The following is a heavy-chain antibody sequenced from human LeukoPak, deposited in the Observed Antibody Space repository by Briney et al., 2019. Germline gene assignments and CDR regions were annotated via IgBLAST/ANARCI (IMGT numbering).Heavy chain of an antibody. V-gene: IGHV4-39*07. Sequence: SETLSLTCTVSGGSISSSSYYWGWIRQPPGKGLEWIGSIYHSGSTYYNPSLKSRVTISVDTSKNQFSLKLSSVTAADTAVYYCARENLGYCSSTSCHNWFDPWGQGTLVTVSS. J-gene: IGHJ5*02. CDR2: IYHSGST. CDR1: GGSISSSSYY. CDR3: ARENLGYCSSTSCHNWFDP. D-gene: IGHD2-2*01.